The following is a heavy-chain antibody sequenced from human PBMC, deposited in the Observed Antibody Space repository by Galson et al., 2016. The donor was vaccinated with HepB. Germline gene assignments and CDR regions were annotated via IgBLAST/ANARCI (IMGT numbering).Heavy chain of an antibody. J-gene: IGHJ3*01. D-gene: IGHD2/OR15-2a*01. Sequence: SLRLSCAASGFNFSSYWMHWVRQVPGKGLLWVACIRTDGTVTHYADSVKGRFAISRDNSKDSLYLQMNSLKSDDTAVYYCVRVTSFIRDIGSLDLWGHGTLVTVSS. CDR2: IRTDGTVT. CDR1: GFNFSSYW. CDR3: VRVTSFIRDIGSLDL. V-gene: IGHV3-74*01.